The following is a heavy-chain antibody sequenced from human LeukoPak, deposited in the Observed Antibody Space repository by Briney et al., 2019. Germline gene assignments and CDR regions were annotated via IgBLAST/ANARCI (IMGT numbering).Heavy chain of an antibody. J-gene: IGHJ4*02. CDR3: ARGVTGFDY. D-gene: IGHD2-21*02. CDR1: EFTFSNSN. CDR2: ISASSTTI. Sequence: GGSLRLSCAASEFTFSNSNMNWVRQAPGKGLEWVSYISASSTTIYYADSVKGRFTISRDNAKNSLYLQMNSLRAEDTAMYYCARGVTGFDYWGQGTLVTVSS. V-gene: IGHV3-48*01.